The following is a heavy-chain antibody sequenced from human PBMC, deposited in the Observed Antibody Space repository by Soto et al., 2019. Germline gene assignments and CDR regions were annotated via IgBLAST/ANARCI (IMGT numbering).Heavy chain of an antibody. D-gene: IGHD1-26*01. Sequence: GGSLRLSCAASGFTFSGSTMHWVRQASGKGLEWVGRIRNKANNYATAYTASVKGRFTVSRDDSKNTAYLQMNSLKTEDTAVYYCTRWEQGLAPFDYWGQGTLVTVSS. CDR1: GFTFSGST. J-gene: IGHJ4*02. CDR2: IRNKANNYAT. CDR3: TRWEQGLAPFDY. V-gene: IGHV3-73*01.